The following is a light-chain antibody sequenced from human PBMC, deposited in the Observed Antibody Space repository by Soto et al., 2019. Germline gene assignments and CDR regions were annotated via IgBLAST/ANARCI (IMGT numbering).Light chain of an antibody. J-gene: IGKJ1*01. CDR3: QQFKSGTWT. V-gene: IGKV1-5*03. CDR2: KAS. Sequence: DIQMTQYPSSLSASVGDRVTITCLASQTISSWLAWYQQKPGRAPKLLIYKASTLKSGVPSRFSGSGSGTEFTLTISSLQPDDFATYYCQQFKSGTWTFGQGTKVDIK. CDR1: QTISSW.